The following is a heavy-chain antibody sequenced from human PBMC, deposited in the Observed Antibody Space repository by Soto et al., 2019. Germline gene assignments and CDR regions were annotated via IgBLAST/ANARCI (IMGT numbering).Heavy chain of an antibody. D-gene: IGHD3-22*01. V-gene: IGHV1-69*13. CDR3: ARDSLYYYDSSGPYYYYGMDV. J-gene: IGHJ6*02. Sequence: SVKVSCKASGGTFSSYAISWVRQAPGQGLEWMGGIIPIFGTANYAQKFQGRVTITADESTSTAYMELSSLRSEDTAVYYCARDSLYYYDSSGPYYYYGMDVCGQGTTVTVSS. CDR2: IIPIFGTA. CDR1: GGTFSSYA.